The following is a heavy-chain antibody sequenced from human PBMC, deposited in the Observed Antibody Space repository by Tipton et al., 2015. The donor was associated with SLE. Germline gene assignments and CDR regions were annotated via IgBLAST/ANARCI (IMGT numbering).Heavy chain of an antibody. V-gene: IGHV3-23*01. CDR1: GFIFSSYS. CDR3: ARVWMYSNYDFDS. CDR2: ISDSGGST. D-gene: IGHD4-11*01. Sequence: SLRLSCIASGFIFSSYSMSWVRQAPGKGLEWVSSISDSGGSTYSAGFVKGRFTISRDNSKNTLYLQMNSLRAEDTAVYYCARVWMYSNYDFDSWGQGTLVTVSS. J-gene: IGHJ4*02.